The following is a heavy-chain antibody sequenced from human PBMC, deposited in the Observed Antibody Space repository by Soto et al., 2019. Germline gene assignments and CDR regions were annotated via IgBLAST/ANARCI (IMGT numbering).Heavy chain of an antibody. CDR2: IKQDGSEK. V-gene: IGHV3-7*05. J-gene: IGHJ4*02. CDR1: GFTFSSYW. D-gene: IGHD3-22*01. CDR3: ARVARSSGTYFAY. Sequence: PGGSLRLSCAASGFTFSSYWMSWVRQAPGKGLEWVANIKQDGSEKYYVDSVKGRFTISRDNAKNSLYLQMNSLRSDDTAVYYCARVARSSGTYFAYWGQGTLVTVSS.